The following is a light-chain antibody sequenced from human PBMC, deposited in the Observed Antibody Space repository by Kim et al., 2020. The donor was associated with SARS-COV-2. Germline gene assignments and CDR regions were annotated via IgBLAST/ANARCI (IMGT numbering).Light chain of an antibody. CDR3: QTWDSSTAV. V-gene: IGLV3-1*01. J-gene: IGLJ3*02. CDR2: QDN. CDR1: KLGNKY. Sequence: SYELTQPPSVSVSPGQTATITCSGDKLGNKYTCWYQQKPGQSPVLIIYQDNKRPSGTPERFSASSSGNTATLTIRGTQAMDEADYYCQTWDSSTAVFGGG.